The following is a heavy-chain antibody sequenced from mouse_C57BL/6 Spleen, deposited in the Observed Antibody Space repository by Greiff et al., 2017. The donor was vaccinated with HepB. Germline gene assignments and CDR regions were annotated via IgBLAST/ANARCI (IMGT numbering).Heavy chain of an antibody. D-gene: IGHD1-1*01. CDR3: ARGGYYYGSSPDY. J-gene: IGHJ2*01. V-gene: IGHV1-82*01. Sequence: VQLQQSGPELVKPGASVKISCKASGYAFSSSWMNWVKQRPGKGLEWIGRIYPGDGDTNYNGKFKGKATLTADKSSSTAYMQLSSLTSEDSAVYVCARGGYYYGSSPDYWGQGTTLTVSS. CDR2: IYPGDGDT. CDR1: GYAFSSSW.